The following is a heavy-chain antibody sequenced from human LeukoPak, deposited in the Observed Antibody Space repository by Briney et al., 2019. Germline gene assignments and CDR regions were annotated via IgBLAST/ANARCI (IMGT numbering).Heavy chain of an antibody. J-gene: IGHJ4*02. V-gene: IGHV3-66*01. D-gene: IGHD3-22*01. CDR3: AREASLRYDSSGYHYY. CDR1: GFTVSSNY. Sequence: QAGGSLRLSCAASGFTVSSNYMSWVRQAPGKGLEWVSVIYSGGSTYYADSVKGRFTISRDNSKNTLYLQMNSLRAEDTAVYYCAREASLRYDSSGYHYYWGQGTLVTVSS. CDR2: IYSGGST.